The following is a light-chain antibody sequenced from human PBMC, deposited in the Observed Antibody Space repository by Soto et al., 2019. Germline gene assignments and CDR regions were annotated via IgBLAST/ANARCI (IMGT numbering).Light chain of an antibody. CDR3: QVWDSSSDHAV. CDR1: NIGSKS. Sequence: SYELTQPPSVSVAPGQTARITCGGNNIGSKSVHWYQQKPGQAPVLVVYDDSDRLSGIPERFSGSTSGNTATLTISRVDAGDEADYYCQVWDSSSDHAVFGGGTQLTVL. V-gene: IGLV3-21*02. J-gene: IGLJ7*01. CDR2: DDS.